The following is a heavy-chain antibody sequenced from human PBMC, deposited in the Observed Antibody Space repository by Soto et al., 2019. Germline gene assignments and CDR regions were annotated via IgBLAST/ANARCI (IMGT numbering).Heavy chain of an antibody. D-gene: IGHD4-17*01. J-gene: IGHJ4*02. Sequence: QVQLVQSGAEVKKPGTSVKVSCKASGYSFTSNGISWVRQTPGQGLQWMGWISTYNGNSNYAQNLQGIVTMSRDTSTCRAYMELRDLRSDDTAVYYCARDGYGDYGYWGQGSLVTVS. CDR1: GYSFTSNG. CDR2: ISTYNGNS. V-gene: IGHV1-18*01. CDR3: ARDGYGDYGY.